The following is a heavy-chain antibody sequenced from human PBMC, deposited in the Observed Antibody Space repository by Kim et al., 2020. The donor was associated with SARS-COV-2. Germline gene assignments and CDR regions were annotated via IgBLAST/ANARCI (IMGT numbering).Heavy chain of an antibody. V-gene: IGHV3-23*01. D-gene: IGHD1-26*01. CDR3: AKALDSGSRSGGY. Sequence: YTTSVKGRLTMSTDNSTNTLYLQMNGLRAEDTALYYCAKALDSGSRSGGYWGQGTLVTVSS. J-gene: IGHJ4*02.